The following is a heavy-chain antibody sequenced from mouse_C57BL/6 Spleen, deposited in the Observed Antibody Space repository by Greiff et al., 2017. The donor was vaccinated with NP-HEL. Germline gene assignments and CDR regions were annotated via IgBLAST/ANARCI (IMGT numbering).Heavy chain of an antibody. J-gene: IGHJ2*01. V-gene: IGHV5-9*01. CDR2: ISGGGGNT. D-gene: IGHD2-3*01. CDR1: GFTFSSYT. Sequence: EVQRVESGGGLVKPGGSLKLSCAASGFTFSSYTMSWVRQTPEKRLEWVATISGGGGNTYYPASVKGRFTISRDTATNTLYLQMSSLRSEDTALYYCANQDGYYSFDYWGQGTTLTVSS. CDR3: ANQDGYYSFDY.